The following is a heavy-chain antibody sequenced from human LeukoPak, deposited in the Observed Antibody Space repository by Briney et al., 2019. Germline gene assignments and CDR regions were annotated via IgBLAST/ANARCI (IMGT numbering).Heavy chain of an antibody. CDR3: AKEEWSGYCSGGTCPHFDY. D-gene: IGHD2-15*01. Sequence: QTGGSLRLSCAASGFTFSSYAMSWVRQAPGKGLEWVSAISGSGGSTYFADSVKGRFTISRDNSKNTLYLQLHSLRAEDTAVYYCAKEEWSGYCSGGTCPHFDYWGQGTLVTVSS. V-gene: IGHV3-23*01. CDR2: ISGSGGST. CDR1: GFTFSSYA. J-gene: IGHJ4*02.